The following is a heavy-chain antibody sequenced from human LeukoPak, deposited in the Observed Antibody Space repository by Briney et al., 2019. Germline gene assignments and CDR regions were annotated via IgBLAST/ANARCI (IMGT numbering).Heavy chain of an antibody. V-gene: IGHV3-48*04. D-gene: IGHD1-26*01. CDR2: ISSSGSTI. Sequence: GGSLRLSCAASGFTFSSYNMNWVRQAPGKGLEWVSYISSSGSTIYYADSVKGRFTISRDNAKNSLYLQMNSLRAEDTAVYYCARDSTPIVGATEFDYWGQGTLVTVSS. J-gene: IGHJ4*02. CDR1: GFTFSSYN. CDR3: ARDSTPIVGATEFDY.